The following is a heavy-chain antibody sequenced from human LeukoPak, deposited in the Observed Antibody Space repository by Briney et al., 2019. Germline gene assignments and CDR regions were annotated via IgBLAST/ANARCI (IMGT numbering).Heavy chain of an antibody. D-gene: IGHD1-26*01. CDR2: ISSSSSYI. V-gene: IGHV3-21*01. Sequence: GGSLRLSCAASGFTFSSYSMNWVRQAPGKGLEWVSSISSSSSYIYYADSVKGRFTISRDNAKNLLYLQMNSLRAEDTAVYYCARDLTVGATVRYFDYWGQGTLVTVSS. CDR1: GFTFSSYS. J-gene: IGHJ4*02. CDR3: ARDLTVGATVRYFDY.